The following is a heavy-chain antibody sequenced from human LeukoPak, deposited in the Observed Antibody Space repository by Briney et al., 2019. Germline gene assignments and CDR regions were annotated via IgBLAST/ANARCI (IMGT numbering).Heavy chain of an antibody. J-gene: IGHJ4*02. D-gene: IGHD5-12*01. CDR3: ARAGVYSGYAFDY. CDR1: GDSFSSGGYY. Sequence: SETLSLTCSVSGDSFSSGGYYWSWIRQPRGKGLEWIGYIYYSGSTYYKPSLRGRLSMSTDTSKNQFYLKLRSVTAADTVVYYCARAGVYSGYAFDYWGQGILVTVSS. V-gene: IGHV4-31*03. CDR2: IYYSGST.